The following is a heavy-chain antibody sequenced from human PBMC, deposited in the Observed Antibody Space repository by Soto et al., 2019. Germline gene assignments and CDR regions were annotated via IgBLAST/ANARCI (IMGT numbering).Heavy chain of an antibody. Sequence: PSETLSLTCAVSGGSISSSNWWSWVRQPPGKGLEWIGEIYHSGSTNYNPSLKSRVTISVDKSKNQFSLKLSSVTAADTAVYYCARTAVWFGEFGLDYWGQGTLVTVSS. CDR2: IYHSGST. D-gene: IGHD3-10*01. J-gene: IGHJ4*02. CDR3: ARTAVWFGEFGLDY. CDR1: GGSISSSNW. V-gene: IGHV4-4*02.